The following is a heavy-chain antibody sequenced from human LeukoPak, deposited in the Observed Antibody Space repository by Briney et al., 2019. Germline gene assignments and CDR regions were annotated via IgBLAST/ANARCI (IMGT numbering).Heavy chain of an antibody. CDR1: GYTYSDYG. CDR3: ARDVARGYMDN. V-gene: IGHV1-18*01. J-gene: IGHJ4*02. Sequence: ASVKISCKASGYTYSDYGVTWVRQAPGQGLEWMGWISGSSSSTTYAQNFQGRVTLTTDTSTDIAYMELRSLSSGDTAVYYCARDVARGYMDNWGQGTLVTVSS. CDR2: ISGSSSST.